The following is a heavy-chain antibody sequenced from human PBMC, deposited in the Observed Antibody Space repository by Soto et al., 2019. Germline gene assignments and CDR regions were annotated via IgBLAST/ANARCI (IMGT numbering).Heavy chain of an antibody. CDR1: GFTFSDAW. D-gene: IGHD6-19*01. CDR3: RTQWLE. V-gene: IGHV3-15*01. J-gene: IGHJ4*02. Sequence: PXGSVRLSFAASGFTFSDAWMSWVRQAPGKGLEWVGLIKKKTDGGTTDYAAPVKGRFTISRDDSKNTVYLQMSSMKTEDTAVYYCRTQWLEWGQGTLVTVSS. CDR2: IKKKTDGGTT.